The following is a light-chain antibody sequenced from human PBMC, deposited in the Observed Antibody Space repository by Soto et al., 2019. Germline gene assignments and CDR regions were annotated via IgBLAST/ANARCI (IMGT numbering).Light chain of an antibody. CDR2: GAS. V-gene: IGKV3-15*01. Sequence: EIVMTQSPATLSVSPGERATLSCRASENSYTNLAWYQQKPGQAPRLLFYGASTRATGLPARFSGTGSGTEFTLSISSLPSEDFAVYCCHQYNFWPSFGQGTKVDIK. CDR3: HQYNFWPS. J-gene: IGKJ1*01. CDR1: ENSYTN.